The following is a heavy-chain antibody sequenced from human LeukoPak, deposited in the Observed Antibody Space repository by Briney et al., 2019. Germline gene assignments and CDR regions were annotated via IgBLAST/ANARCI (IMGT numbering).Heavy chain of an antibody. V-gene: IGHV3-21*01. CDR1: GFTLSND. CDR3: ATTRAPSNGRVLYYMDV. CDR2: IISSSSHM. J-gene: IGHJ6*03. Sequence: GGSLRLSCAASGFTLSNDMNWVRQAPGKGLEWVSSIISSSSHMYYADSVKGRFTISRDNAKNSLYLQMNSLRAEDTAVYYCATTRAPSNGRVLYYMDVWGKGTTVTVSS. D-gene: IGHD1-1*01.